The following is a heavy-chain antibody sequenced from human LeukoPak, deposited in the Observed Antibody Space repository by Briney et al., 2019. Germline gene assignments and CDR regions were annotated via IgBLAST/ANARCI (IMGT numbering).Heavy chain of an antibody. Sequence: DSVKGRFTISRDDSKNTLYLQMNSLRSEDTAVYYCAKATGIVGAANWFDPWGQGTLVTVSS. V-gene: IGHV3-30*02. CDR3: AKATGIVGAANWFDP. D-gene: IGHD1-26*01. J-gene: IGHJ5*02.